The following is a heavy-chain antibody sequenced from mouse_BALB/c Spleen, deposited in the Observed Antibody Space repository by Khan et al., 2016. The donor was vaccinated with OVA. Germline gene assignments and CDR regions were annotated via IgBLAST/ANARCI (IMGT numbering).Heavy chain of an antibody. CDR3: ARLGYSGTMDY. CDR2: INTYTGEP. D-gene: IGHD2-3*01. V-gene: IGHV9-3-1*01. J-gene: IGHJ4*01. CDR1: GYTFTNNG. Sequence: QIQLVQSGPELKKPGETVKISCKASGYTFTNNGMNWAKQAPGKGLKWTGWINTYTGEPTYAADFKGRFAFSLETSASTAYLQINNLRNEDTSTYFCARLGYSGTMDYWGQGTSVTVSS.